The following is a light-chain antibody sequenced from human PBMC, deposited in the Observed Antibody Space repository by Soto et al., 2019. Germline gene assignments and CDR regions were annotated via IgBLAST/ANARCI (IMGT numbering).Light chain of an antibody. CDR3: QQYGGSAPWT. Sequence: EIVLTQPPGPLSVSPGDRVTLSCRASQTVNNNYLAWYQQKPGQAPRLLIYGASTPATGTPARFSGSGSGTHFTLTASRLEPEDFAVYYCQQYGGSAPWTFGPGTKVDMK. CDR2: GAS. CDR1: QTVNNNY. J-gene: IGKJ1*01. V-gene: IGKV3-20*01.